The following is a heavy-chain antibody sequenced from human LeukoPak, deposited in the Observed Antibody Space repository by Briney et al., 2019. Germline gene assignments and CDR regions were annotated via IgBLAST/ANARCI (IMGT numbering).Heavy chain of an antibody. J-gene: IGHJ4*02. V-gene: IGHV4-34*01. CDR1: GGSFSGYY. CDR3: ARKERFGVSPL. Sequence: PSETLSLTCAVYGGSFSGYYWSWIRQPPGKGLEWIGEINHSGSTNYNPSLKSRVTISVDMSKNQFSLKLSSVTAADTAVYYCARKERFGVSPLWGQGTLVTVSS. D-gene: IGHD3-10*01. CDR2: INHSGST.